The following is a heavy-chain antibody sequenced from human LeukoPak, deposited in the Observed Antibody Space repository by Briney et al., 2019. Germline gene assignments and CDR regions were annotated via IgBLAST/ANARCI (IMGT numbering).Heavy chain of an antibody. CDR2: MSNDGSSE. J-gene: IGHJ4*02. D-gene: IGHD6-6*01. CDR1: GFTFSSYA. Sequence: GGSLRLSCAASGFTFSSYAMHWVRQAPGKGLEWVAAMSNDGSSEFYGDSVKGRLTISRDNSKNTLFLEMNSLRAEDTAVYYCAKGLYRSSSVFDYWGQGTLVTVSS. V-gene: IGHV3-30*04. CDR3: AKGLYRSSSVFDY.